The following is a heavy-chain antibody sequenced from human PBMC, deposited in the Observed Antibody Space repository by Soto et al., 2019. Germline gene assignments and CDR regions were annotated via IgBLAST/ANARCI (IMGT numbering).Heavy chain of an antibody. D-gene: IGHD5-12*01. CDR3: AREFGGYSGYDYASYYGMDV. CDR2: IWYDGNNK. J-gene: IGHJ6*02. V-gene: IGHV3-33*01. CDR1: GFTFSSYG. Sequence: GGSLRLSCAASGFTFSSYGMHWVRQAPGKGLEWVAVIWYDGNNKYYADSVKGRFTISRDNSKNTLYLQMNSLRAEDTAVYYCAREFGGYSGYDYASYYGMDVWGQGTTVTVSS.